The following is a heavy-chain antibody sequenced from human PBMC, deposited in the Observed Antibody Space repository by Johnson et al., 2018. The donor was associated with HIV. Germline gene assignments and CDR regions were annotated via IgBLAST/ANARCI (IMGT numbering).Heavy chain of an antibody. V-gene: IGHV3-30*04. CDR1: DFTFSNYA. CDR3: ARDKGGGSDAFDI. J-gene: IGHJ3*02. Sequence: QVQLVESGGGVVQPGRSLRIYCAVSDFTFSNYAMHWVRLAPGKGLQWVGVTSYDGSNKYYADSVKGRFTISRDNSKNTLYLQMNSLRAEDTAVYYCARDKGGGSDAFDIWGQGTMVTVSS. CDR2: TSYDGSNK. D-gene: IGHD2-15*01.